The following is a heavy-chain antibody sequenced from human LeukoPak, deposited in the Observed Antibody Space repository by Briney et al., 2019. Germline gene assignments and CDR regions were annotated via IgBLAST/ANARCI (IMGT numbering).Heavy chain of an antibody. CDR1: GFTFSSYA. V-gene: IGHV3-23*01. CDR3: ARDRIAVAGTDY. J-gene: IGHJ4*02. D-gene: IGHD6-19*01. Sequence: GGSLRLSCAASGFTFSSYAMNWVRQAQGKGLEWDSGISGSGDSTYYTDSVKGRLTIFRDNFKNTLYLQMNSLRAEDTAVYYCARDRIAVAGTDYWGQGTLVTVSS. CDR2: ISGSGDST.